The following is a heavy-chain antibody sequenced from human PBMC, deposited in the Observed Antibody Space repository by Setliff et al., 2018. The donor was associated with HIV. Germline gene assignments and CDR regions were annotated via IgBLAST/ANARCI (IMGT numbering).Heavy chain of an antibody. D-gene: IGHD6-13*01. Sequence: SETLSLTCTVSGGSISSGDYYWSWIRQPPGKGLEWIGYIYYSGSTYYNPSLKSRATISIDTSKNQLSLKLRSVTAADTAVYYCARIGSGWSVGWFDPWGQGTLVTVSS. V-gene: IGHV4-30-4*08. J-gene: IGHJ5*02. CDR1: GGSISSGDYY. CDR2: IYYSGST. CDR3: ARIGSGWSVGWFDP.